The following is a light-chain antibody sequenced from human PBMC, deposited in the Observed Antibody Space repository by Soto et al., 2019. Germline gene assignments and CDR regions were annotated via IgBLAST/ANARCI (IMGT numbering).Light chain of an antibody. CDR1: SNDVGGYNY. V-gene: IGLV2-14*03. CDR2: DVT. Sequence: QSALTQPASVSGSPGQSITISCTGTSNDVGGYNYVSWYQHHPGKAPKLIICDVTDRPSGISYRFSASKSGNTASLTISGLQAEDEAGYYRSSYTSSNAEVFGTGTKLTVL. CDR3: SSYTSSNAEV. J-gene: IGLJ1*01.